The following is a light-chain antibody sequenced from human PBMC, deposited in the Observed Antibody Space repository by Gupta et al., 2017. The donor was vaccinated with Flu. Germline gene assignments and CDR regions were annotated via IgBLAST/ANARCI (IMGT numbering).Light chain of an antibody. J-gene: IGKJ2*01. V-gene: IGKV1-39*01. CDR1: QTINNF. Sequence: DIQMTQSPSSLSASVGDRVTITCRASQTINNFLNWYQQKPGKAPELLIYAASTSQTGVPSRFGGSGSGIDFTLTSTSLQPEDSAIYYCQQSSSTPHTFGQGTNLEIK. CDR3: QQSSSTPHT. CDR2: AAS.